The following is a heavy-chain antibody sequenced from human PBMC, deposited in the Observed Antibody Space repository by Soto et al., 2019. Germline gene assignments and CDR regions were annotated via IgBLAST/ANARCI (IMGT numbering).Heavy chain of an antibody. CDR1: GFSFSDYY. CDR2: ISSRSGTI. Sequence: QVQLVESGGGLVKPGGSLRLSCAASGFSFSDYYMTWIRQAPGQGLEWVSYISSRSGTIFYADSVKGRFTLSRDNSKNSMYLQMNSLRAEDTAVYYCAREVDRALVGSPHDFDYWGQGTLVTVSS. J-gene: IGHJ4*01. V-gene: IGHV3-11*01. D-gene: IGHD5-18*01. CDR3: AREVDRALVGSPHDFDY.